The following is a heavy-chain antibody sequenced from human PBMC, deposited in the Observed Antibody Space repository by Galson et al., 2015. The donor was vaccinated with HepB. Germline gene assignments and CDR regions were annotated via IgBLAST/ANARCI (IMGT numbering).Heavy chain of an antibody. CDR2: TYYRSKWYN. J-gene: IGHJ6*03. CDR1: GDSVSSNSAA. V-gene: IGHV6-1*01. D-gene: IGHD3-22*01. CDR3: AKGTYYYDLRAGYCYYMDV. Sequence: CAISGDSVSSNSAAWNWIRQSPSRGLEWLGRTYYRSKWYNDYAVSVKSRITINPDTSKNQFSLQLNSVTPEDTAVYYCAKGTYYYDLRAGYCYYMDVWGKGTTVTVSS.